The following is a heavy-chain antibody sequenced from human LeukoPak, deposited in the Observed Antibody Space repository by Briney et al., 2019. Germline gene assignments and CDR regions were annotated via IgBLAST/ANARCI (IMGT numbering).Heavy chain of an antibody. CDR1: GFTFDDYG. V-gene: IGHV3-20*04. CDR2: INWNGGST. J-gene: IGHJ5*01. D-gene: IGHD6-19*01. CDR3: AREFRSGYNSRWFDY. Sequence: PGGSLRLSCAASGFTFDDYGMSWVRQAPGKGLEWVSGINWNGGSTGYADSVKGRFTISRDNARNSLYLQMNSLRVEDTAVYYCAREFRSGYNSRWFDYWGQGTLVTVSS.